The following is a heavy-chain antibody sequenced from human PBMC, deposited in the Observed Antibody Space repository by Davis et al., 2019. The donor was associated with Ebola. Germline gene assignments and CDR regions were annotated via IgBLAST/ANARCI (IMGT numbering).Heavy chain of an antibody. CDR2: FDPEEGET. V-gene: IGHV1-24*01. CDR1: GSTLTELS. Sequence: ASVKVSCKVSGSTLTELSMHWVRQAPAKGFEWMGGFDPEEGETIYAQKFQGRVTMTEDTSTDTAYMELNSLKSEDTAVYYCAIMGRGYCTNGLCQQGADIDYWGQGTLVTVSS. J-gene: IGHJ4*02. CDR3: AIMGRGYCTNGLCQQGADIDY. D-gene: IGHD2-8*01.